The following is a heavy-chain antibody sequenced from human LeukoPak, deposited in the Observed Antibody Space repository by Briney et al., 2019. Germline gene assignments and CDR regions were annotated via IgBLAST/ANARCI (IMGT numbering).Heavy chain of an antibody. CDR1: GGSITSGSYY. CDR3: ARDPSSSSRWFDP. Sequence: SETLSLTCTVSGGSITSGSYYWSWIRQPAGKGLEWIGRIYASGSTNYNPSLKSRVTMSVDTSQNQFSLKLTSVTAADTAVYYCARDPSSSSRWFDPWGQGALVTVSS. D-gene: IGHD6-6*01. V-gene: IGHV4-61*02. CDR2: IYASGST. J-gene: IGHJ5*02.